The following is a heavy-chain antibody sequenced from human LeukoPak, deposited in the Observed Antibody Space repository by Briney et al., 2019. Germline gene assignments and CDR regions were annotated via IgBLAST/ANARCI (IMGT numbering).Heavy chain of an antibody. J-gene: IGHJ4*02. V-gene: IGHV3-21*01. CDR1: GFTFSSYR. CDR2: ISSSSSYI. D-gene: IGHD5-18*01. CDR3: ASGPTANLNY. Sequence: GGSLRLSCAASGFTFSSYRMNWVRQAPGKGLEWVSSISSSSSYIYYADSVKGRFTISRDNAKNSLYLQMNSLRAEDTAVYYCASGPTANLNYWGQGTLVTVSS.